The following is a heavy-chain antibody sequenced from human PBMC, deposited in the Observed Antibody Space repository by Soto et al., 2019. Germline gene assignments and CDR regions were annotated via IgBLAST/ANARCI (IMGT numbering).Heavy chain of an antibody. J-gene: IGHJ4*02. V-gene: IGHV3-23*01. Sequence: EVQLLEAGGGLVQPGGSLRLSCAASGFTFSSYAMSWVRQAPGKGLEWVSAISGSGGSTYYADSVKGRFTISRDNSKNTPYLQMNSLRAEDTAVYYCAKVRVGCSSTCCYGFDYWGQGTVVTVSS. D-gene: IGHD2-2*01. CDR1: GFTFSSYA. CDR3: AKVRVGCSSTCCYGFDY. CDR2: ISGSGGST.